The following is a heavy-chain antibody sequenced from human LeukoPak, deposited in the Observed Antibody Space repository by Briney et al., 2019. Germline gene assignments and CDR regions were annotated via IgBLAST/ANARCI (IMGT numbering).Heavy chain of an antibody. CDR1: GGSISSYY. D-gene: IGHD3-22*01. J-gene: IGHJ4*02. CDR2: IHYTGST. V-gene: IGHV4-59*08. Sequence: NPSETLSLTCTVSGGSISSYYWSWIRQSPGKGLECIGYIHYTGSTNYNPSLKSRVTISVDTSKNQFSLKLSSVTAADTAVYYCAVFLHDSSGYRFDYWGQGTLVTVSS. CDR3: AVFLHDSSGYRFDY.